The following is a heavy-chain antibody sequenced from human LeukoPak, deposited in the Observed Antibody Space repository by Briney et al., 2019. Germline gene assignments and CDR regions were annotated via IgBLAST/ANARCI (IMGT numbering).Heavy chain of an antibody. J-gene: IGHJ4*02. CDR2: INPNSGGT. Sequence: GVSVKVSCKASGYTFTGYYMHWVRQAPGQGLEWMGWINPNSGGTNYAQKFQGRVTTTRDTSISTAYMELSRLRSDDTAVYYCARVLTIFGVEFDYWGRGTLVTVSS. CDR1: GYTFTGYY. V-gene: IGHV1-2*02. CDR3: ARVLTIFGVEFDY. D-gene: IGHD3-3*01.